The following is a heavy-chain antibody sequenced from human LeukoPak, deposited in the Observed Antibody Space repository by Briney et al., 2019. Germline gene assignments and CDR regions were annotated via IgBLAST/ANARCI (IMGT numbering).Heavy chain of an antibody. Sequence: LSGRSLRLSCAASGFTFDDYGMHWVRQAPGKGLEWVSGISWNSGSMAYADSVKGRFTISRDNAKNSLYLQMNSLREDDTAFYYCARDSGSVGPNWFDPWGQGTLVTVSS. CDR2: ISWNSGSM. J-gene: IGHJ5*02. CDR1: GFTFDDYG. D-gene: IGHD1-26*01. V-gene: IGHV3-9*01. CDR3: ARDSGSVGPNWFDP.